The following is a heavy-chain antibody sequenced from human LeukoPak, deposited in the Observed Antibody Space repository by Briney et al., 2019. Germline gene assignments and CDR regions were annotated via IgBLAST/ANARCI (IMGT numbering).Heavy chain of an antibody. J-gene: IGHJ2*01. CDR3: ARDQRCSRFDGGCDQWYFDL. Sequence: SETLSLTCTVSGGSISGYYWSWLRQPPGKGLEWIGYIHHSGFTDYNPSLRSRLTIAVDTSRNQFSLKLTSATAADTAMYYCARDQRCSRFDGGCDQWYFDLWGRGALVTVSS. V-gene: IGHV4-59*01. CDR2: IHHSGFT. D-gene: IGHD5-12*01. CDR1: GGSISGYY.